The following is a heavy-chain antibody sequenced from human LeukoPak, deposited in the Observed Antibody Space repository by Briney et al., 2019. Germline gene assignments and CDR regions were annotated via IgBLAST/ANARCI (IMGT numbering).Heavy chain of an antibody. CDR3: ARDPGIAVAGLFFDY. V-gene: IGHV1-18*01. CDR2: ISAYNGNT. Sequence: ASVKVSCKASGYTFTSHGISWVRQAPGQGLEWMGWISAYNGNTNYAQKLQGRVTMTTDTSTSTAYMELRSLRSDDTAVYYCARDPGIAVAGLFFDYWGQGTLVTVSS. D-gene: IGHD6-19*01. J-gene: IGHJ4*02. CDR1: GYTFTSHG.